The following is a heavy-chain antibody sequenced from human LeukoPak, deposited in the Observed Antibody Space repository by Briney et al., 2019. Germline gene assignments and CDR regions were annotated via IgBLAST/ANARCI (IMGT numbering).Heavy chain of an antibody. Sequence: AGRSLRLSCAASGFTFSSYGMHWVRQAPGKGLEWVAVISYDGSNKYYADSVKGRFTISRDNSKNTLYLQMNSLRAEDTAVYYCAKDLVAGWVSELSPFDNWGQGTLVTVSS. CDR2: ISYDGSNK. CDR3: AKDLVAGWVSELSPFDN. CDR1: GFTFSSYG. V-gene: IGHV3-30*18. D-gene: IGHD3-10*01. J-gene: IGHJ4*02.